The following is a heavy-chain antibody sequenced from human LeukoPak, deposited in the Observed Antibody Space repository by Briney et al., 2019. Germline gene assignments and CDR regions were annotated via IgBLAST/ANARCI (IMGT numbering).Heavy chain of an antibody. Sequence: PSETLSLTCTVSIESITSGNYYWSWIRQPPGKGLEWIGYIYYSGSTNYNPSLKSRVTISVDTSKNQFSLKLSSVTAADTAVYYCARANLDWNDGYYYYYMDVWGKGTTVTISS. D-gene: IGHD1-1*01. J-gene: IGHJ6*03. CDR3: ARANLDWNDGYYYYYMDV. CDR1: IESITSGNYY. CDR2: IYYSGST. V-gene: IGHV4-61*01.